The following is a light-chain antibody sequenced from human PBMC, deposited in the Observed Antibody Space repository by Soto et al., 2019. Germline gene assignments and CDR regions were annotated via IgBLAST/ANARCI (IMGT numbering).Light chain of an antibody. J-gene: IGLJ2*01. Sequence: QSALTQPASVSGSPGQSITISFTGTSSDVGGYNYVSWYQQHPGKAPKLMIYDVSHRPSGVSNRFSGSKSGNTASLTISGLQAEDEADYYCSSYTSSSTLVVFGGGTKLTVL. CDR2: DVS. V-gene: IGLV2-14*01. CDR3: SSYTSSSTLVV. CDR1: SSDVGGYNY.